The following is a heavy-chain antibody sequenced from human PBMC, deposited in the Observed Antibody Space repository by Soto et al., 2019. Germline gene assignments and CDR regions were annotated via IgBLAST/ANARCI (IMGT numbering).Heavy chain of an antibody. CDR2: ITGSSRDK. CDR3: VKEVEGFDY. V-gene: IGHV3-21*01. J-gene: IGHJ4*02. CDR1: GFTFSSHT. D-gene: IGHD1-1*01. Sequence: EVQLVESGGGLVKPGGSLRLSCAASGFTFSSHTMTWVRQAPGRGLEWVSSITGSSRDKFYAESVKGRFTISRENAENSLYLQMNSLRAEDTAVYYCVKEVEGFDYWGQGTLVTVSS.